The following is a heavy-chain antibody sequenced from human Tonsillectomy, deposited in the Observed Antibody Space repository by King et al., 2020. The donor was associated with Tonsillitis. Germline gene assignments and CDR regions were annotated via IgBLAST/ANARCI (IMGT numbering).Heavy chain of an antibody. D-gene: IGHD3-9*01. Sequence: VQLVESGGGLVQPGGSLRLSCAASGFTFSSYAMSWVRQAPGKGLEWVSAISGSGGSAYYADSVKGRFTVSRDNSKNALYLQMNSLRAEDTAVYYCAKAYRNAYYDILTGYSNWGQGTLVTASS. J-gene: IGHJ4*02. CDR3: AKAYRNAYYDILTGYSN. CDR1: GFTFSSYA. V-gene: IGHV3-23*04. CDR2: ISGSGGSA.